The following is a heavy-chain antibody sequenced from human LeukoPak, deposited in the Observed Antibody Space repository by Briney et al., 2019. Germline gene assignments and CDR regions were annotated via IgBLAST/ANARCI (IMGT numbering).Heavy chain of an antibody. J-gene: IGHJ6*04. CDR2: FDPEDGET. CDR1: GYTLTELS. V-gene: IGHV1-24*01. D-gene: IGHD6-13*01. Sequence: ASVRVSCKVSGYTLTELSMHWVRQAPGKGLEWMGGFDPEDGETIYAQKFQGRVTMTEDTSTDTAYMELSSLRSEDTAVYYCATERPGIAAAGDWALHYYGMDVWGKGTTVTVSS. CDR3: ATERPGIAAAGDWALHYYGMDV.